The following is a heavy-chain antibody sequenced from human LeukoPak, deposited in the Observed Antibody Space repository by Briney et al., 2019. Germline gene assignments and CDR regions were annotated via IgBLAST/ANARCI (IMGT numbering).Heavy chain of an antibody. J-gene: IGHJ4*02. CDR2: INWNGGST. CDR1: GFTFSSYW. CDR3: ARASIAAAANFDY. Sequence: GGSLRLSCAASGFTFSSYWMSWVRQAPGKGLEWVSGINWNGGSTGYADSVKGRFTISRDNAKNSLYPQMNSLRAEDTALYYCARASIAAAANFDYWGQGTLVTVSS. V-gene: IGHV3-20*04. D-gene: IGHD6-13*01.